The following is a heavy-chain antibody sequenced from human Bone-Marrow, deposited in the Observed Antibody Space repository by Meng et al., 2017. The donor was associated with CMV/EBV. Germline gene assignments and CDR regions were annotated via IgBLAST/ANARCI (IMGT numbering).Heavy chain of an antibody. Sequence: GESLKISCAASGFTFSSYGMSWVRQAPGKGLEWVANIKQDGSEKYYVDSVKGRFTISRDNAKNSLYLQMNSLRAEDTAVYYCARDTSAVVVPATMGVGAFDIWGQGTMVTVSS. CDR3: ARDTSAVVVPATMGVGAFDI. CDR2: IKQDGSEK. J-gene: IGHJ3*02. V-gene: IGHV3-7*01. D-gene: IGHD2-2*01. CDR1: GFTFSSYG.